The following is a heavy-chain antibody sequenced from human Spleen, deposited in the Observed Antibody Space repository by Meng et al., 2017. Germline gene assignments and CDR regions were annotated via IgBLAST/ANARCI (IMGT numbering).Heavy chain of an antibody. Sequence: QGPRPEWGDRLLKPSETLFPTCVVSGESFSDYYWSWIRQPPGKGLEWIGEIKHSRSTNYNPSLESRSSISVVTSQNNLSLKLSSVTAADSAVYYCARVPTTMAHDFDYWGQGTLVTVSS. CDR3: ARVPTTMAHDFDY. V-gene: IGHV4-34*01. D-gene: IGHD4-11*01. J-gene: IGHJ4*02. CDR1: GESFSDYY. CDR2: IKHSRST.